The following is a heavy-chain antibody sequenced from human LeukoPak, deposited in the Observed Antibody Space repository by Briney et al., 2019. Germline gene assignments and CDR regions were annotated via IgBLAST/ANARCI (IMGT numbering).Heavy chain of an antibody. CDR1: GFTFSSYG. CDR3: AKDRWGCSSTSCSHFDY. J-gene: IGHJ4*02. D-gene: IGHD2-2*01. Sequence: GGSLRLSCAASGFTFSSYGMHWVRQAPGKGLEWVAIISYDGSNKYYADSVKGRFTISRDNSKNTLYLQMNSLRAEDTAVYYCAKDRWGCSSTSCSHFDYWGQGTLVTVSS. CDR2: ISYDGSNK. V-gene: IGHV3-30*18.